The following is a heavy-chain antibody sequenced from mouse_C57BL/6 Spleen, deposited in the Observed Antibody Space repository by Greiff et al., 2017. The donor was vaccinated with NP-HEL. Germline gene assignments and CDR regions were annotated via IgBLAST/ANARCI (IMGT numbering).Heavy chain of an antibody. D-gene: IGHD2-13*01. CDR3: TRKTT. Sequence: VKLVESGAELVRPGASVTLSCKASGYTFTDYEMHWVKQTPVHGLEWIGAIDPETGGTAYNQKFKGKAILTADKSSSTAYMELRSLTSEDSAVYYCTRKTTWGQGTTLTVSS. CDR1: GYTFTDYE. CDR2: IDPETGGT. V-gene: IGHV1-15*01. J-gene: IGHJ2*01.